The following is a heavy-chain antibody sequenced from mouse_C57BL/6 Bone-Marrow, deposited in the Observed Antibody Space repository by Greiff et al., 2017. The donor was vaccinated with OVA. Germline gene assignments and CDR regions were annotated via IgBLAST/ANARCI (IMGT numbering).Heavy chain of an antibody. CDR3: ASGGYDPEGDY. CDR2: IYPRSGNT. D-gene: IGHD2-3*01. V-gene: IGHV1-81*01. Sequence: VQLQQSGAELARPGASVKLSCKASGYTFTSYGISWVKQRTGQGLEWIGEIYPRSGNTYYNEKFKGKATLTADKSSSTAYMELRSLTSENSAVYFCASGGYDPEGDYWGQGTSVTVSS. J-gene: IGHJ4*01. CDR1: GYTFTSYG.